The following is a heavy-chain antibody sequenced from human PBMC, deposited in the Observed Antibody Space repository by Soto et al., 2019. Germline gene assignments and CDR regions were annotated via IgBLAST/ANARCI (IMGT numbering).Heavy chain of an antibody. CDR3: ARGGINWNDRVGLDV. D-gene: IGHD1-1*01. Sequence: QVQLVQSGAEVKKPGASVKVSCKASGYTFTGYYMHWVRQAPGQGLEWMGWIKPNSGGTNYAQKFQGWVTKTRDTSISTAYMELSRLRPDNTAVYYCARGGINWNDRVGLDVWSKGTTVTVSS. V-gene: IGHV1-2*04. CDR1: GYTFTGYY. J-gene: IGHJ6*04. CDR2: IKPNSGGT.